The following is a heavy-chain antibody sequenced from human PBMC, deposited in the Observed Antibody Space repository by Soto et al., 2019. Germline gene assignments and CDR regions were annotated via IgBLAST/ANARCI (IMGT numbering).Heavy chain of an antibody. CDR3: ARVGCSSTSCYAGVDWFDP. J-gene: IGHJ5*02. D-gene: IGHD2-2*01. CDR1: GFTFSSYS. Sequence: GGSLRLSCAASGFTFSSYSMNWVRQAPGKGLEWVSSISSSSSYIYYADSVKGRFTISRDNAKNSLYLQMNSLRAEDTAVYYCARVGCSSTSCYAGVDWFDPWGQGTLVTVSS. V-gene: IGHV3-21*01. CDR2: ISSSSSYI.